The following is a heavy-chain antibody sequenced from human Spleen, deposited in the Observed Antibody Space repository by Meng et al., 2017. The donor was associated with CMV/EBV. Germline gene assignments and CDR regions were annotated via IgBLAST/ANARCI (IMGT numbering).Heavy chain of an antibody. V-gene: IGHV3-21*01. CDR3: ARGVHYGSGIPDY. CDR1: GFTFSSYS. Sequence: CAASGFTFSSYSMNWVRQAPGKGLEWVSSISSSSYIYYADSVKGRFTISRDNAKNSLYLQMNSLRAEDTAVYYCARGVHYGSGIPDYWGQGTLVTVSS. J-gene: IGHJ4*02. D-gene: IGHD3-10*01. CDR2: ISSSSYI.